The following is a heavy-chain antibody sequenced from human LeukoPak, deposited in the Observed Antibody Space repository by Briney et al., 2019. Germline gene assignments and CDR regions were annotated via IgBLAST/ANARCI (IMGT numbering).Heavy chain of an antibody. CDR3: AKDVVVVIAIRVWFDP. J-gene: IGHJ5*02. Sequence: GGSLRLSCAASGFTFSSYAMSWVREAPGKGLEWVLAISGSGGSTYYADSVKGRFTISRDNSKNTLYLQMNSLRAEDTAVYYCAKDVVVVIAIRVWFDPWGQGTLVTVSS. CDR2: ISGSGGST. D-gene: IGHD2-21*01. CDR1: GFTFSSYA. V-gene: IGHV3-23*01.